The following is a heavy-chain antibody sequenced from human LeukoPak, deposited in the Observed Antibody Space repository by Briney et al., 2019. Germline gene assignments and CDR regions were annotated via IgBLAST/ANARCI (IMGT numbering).Heavy chain of an antibody. CDR3: ARDLVVVVAATPRGWFDP. J-gene: IGHJ5*02. CDR2: IYYSGST. CDR1: GGSIGSYY. Sequence: PSETLSLTCTVSGGSIGSYYWSWIRQPPGKGLEWIGYIYYSGSTNYNPSLKSRVTISVDTSKNQFSLKLSSVTAADTAVYYCARDLVVVVAATPRGWFDPWGQGTLVTVSS. V-gene: IGHV4-59*01. D-gene: IGHD2-15*01.